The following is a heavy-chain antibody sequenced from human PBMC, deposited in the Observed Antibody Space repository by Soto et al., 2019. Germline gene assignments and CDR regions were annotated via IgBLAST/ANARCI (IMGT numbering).Heavy chain of an antibody. CDR2: IYYSGST. J-gene: IGHJ3*02. V-gene: IGHV4-61*01. CDR1: GGSVSSGSYY. Sequence: SETLSLTCPVSGGSVSSGSYYWSWIRQPPGKGLEWIGYIYYSGSTNYNPSLKSRVTISVDTSKNQFSLKLSSVTAADTAVYYCARDPFGAAFDIWGQGTMVTVSS. D-gene: IGHD3-10*01. CDR3: ARDPFGAAFDI.